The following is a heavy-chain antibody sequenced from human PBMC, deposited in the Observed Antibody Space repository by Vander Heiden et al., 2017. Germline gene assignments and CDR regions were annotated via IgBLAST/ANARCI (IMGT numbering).Heavy chain of an antibody. CDR3: ARTAAHLIDY. V-gene: IGHV6-1*01. Sequence: HVQLQQSGPGLVKPSQPLSLTCAIPGYRVSSKGAAGIWIRQCPSRGLEWLGRTYYRSKWYNEYAVSVKSRITINPDTSKNQFSLQLNSVTPEDTAVYYCARTAAHLIDYWGQGTQVTVSS. D-gene: IGHD6-6*01. CDR1: GYRVSSKGAA. CDR2: TYYRSKWYN. J-gene: IGHJ4*02.